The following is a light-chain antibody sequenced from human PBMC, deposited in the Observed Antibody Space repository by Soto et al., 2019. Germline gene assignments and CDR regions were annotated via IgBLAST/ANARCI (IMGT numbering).Light chain of an antibody. CDR2: DNN. V-gene: IGLV1-51*01. CDR1: SSNIGNNY. Sequence: QAVVTQPPSVSAAPGQKVTISCSGSSSNIGNNYVSWYQQLPGAAPKLLIYDNNKRPSGIPDRFSGSKSGTSATLGITGLQTGDEADYYCETWDSNLSAVVFGGGTKVTVL. CDR3: ETWDSNLSAVV. J-gene: IGLJ2*01.